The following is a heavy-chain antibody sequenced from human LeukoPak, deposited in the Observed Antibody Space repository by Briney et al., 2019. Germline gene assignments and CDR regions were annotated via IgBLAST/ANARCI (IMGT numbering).Heavy chain of an antibody. J-gene: IGHJ6*02. V-gene: IGHV3-11*01. D-gene: IGHD5-12*01. CDR3: ARGGYDGYYYYGMDV. CDR1: GFTFSDYY. CDR2: ISASGSII. Sequence: GGSLRLSCAVSGFTFSDYYMYWIRQAPGKGLEWVSYISASGSIIYYADSVKGRFTISGDNAKNSLYLQMNSLRSGDTAVYYCARGGYDGYYYYGMDVWGQGTTVTVSS.